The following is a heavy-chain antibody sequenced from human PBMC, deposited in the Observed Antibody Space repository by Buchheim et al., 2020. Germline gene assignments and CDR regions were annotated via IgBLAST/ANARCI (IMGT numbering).Heavy chain of an antibody. D-gene: IGHD2-15*01. CDR1: GYSFTSYW. J-gene: IGHJ6*02. CDR2: IDPSDSYT. CDR3: AKVIHGSGGSPLYGMDV. V-gene: IGHV5-10-1*03. Sequence: EVQLVQSGAEVKKPGESLRISCKGSGYSFTSYWISWVRQMPGKGLEWMGRIDPSDSYTNYSPSFQGHVTISADKSISTASPQWSSLKASDTAMYYCAKVIHGSGGSPLYGMDVWGQGTT.